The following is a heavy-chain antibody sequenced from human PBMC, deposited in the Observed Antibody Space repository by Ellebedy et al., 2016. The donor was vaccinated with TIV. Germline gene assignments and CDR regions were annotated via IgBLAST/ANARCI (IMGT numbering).Heavy chain of an antibody. CDR1: GFTFSPYS. J-gene: IGHJ3*02. CDR3: ARDMAWGNERMNDAFDI. V-gene: IGHV3-48*04. CDR2: ISGSSLTK. Sequence: GGSLRLSCGTSGFTFSPYSMNWVRQAPGKGLEWVSYISGSSLTKFYADSVKGRFTISRDNAESSLFLQMDSLRVEDTAVYYCARDMAWGNERMNDAFDIWGQGTMVIVSS. D-gene: IGHD7-27*01.